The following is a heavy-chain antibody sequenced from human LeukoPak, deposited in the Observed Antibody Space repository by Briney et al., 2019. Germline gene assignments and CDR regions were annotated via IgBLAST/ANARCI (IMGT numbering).Heavy chain of an antibody. D-gene: IGHD2/OR15-2a*01. CDR1: GFTFSSYS. Sequence: GGSLRLSCAASGFTFSSYSMNWVRQAPGKGLEWVSYISNTISYADSVVGRFTIPRDNAKTSLYLQMNSLRAEDTAVYYCVRDHFYAFDIWGQGTMVTVSS. J-gene: IGHJ3*02. CDR2: ISNTI. V-gene: IGHV3-48*01. CDR3: VRDHFYAFDI.